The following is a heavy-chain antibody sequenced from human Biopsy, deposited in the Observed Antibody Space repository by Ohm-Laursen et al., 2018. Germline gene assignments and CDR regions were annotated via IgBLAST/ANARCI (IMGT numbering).Heavy chain of an antibody. V-gene: IGHV3-23*01. CDR1: GFTFHTYA. J-gene: IGHJ5*01. D-gene: IGHD1-14*01. CDR3: VKQWGGYNFDS. Sequence: SLRLSCSASGFTFHTYAMNWVRQAPGKGLEWVAHIDVSDYNTYYADSVSGRFTISRDNSIQMVLLEITSLTADDTAVFYCVKQWGGYNFDSWGQGTLVTVSS. CDR2: IDVSDYNT.